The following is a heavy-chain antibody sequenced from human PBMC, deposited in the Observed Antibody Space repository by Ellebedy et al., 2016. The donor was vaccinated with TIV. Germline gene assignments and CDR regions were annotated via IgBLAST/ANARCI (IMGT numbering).Heavy chain of an antibody. D-gene: IGHD3-10*01. CDR2: IYYSGST. CDR3: ARPGSYYRKAPNWFDP. V-gene: IGHV4-61*01. J-gene: IGHJ5*02. CDR1: GGSVSSGSYY. Sequence: GSLRLSCTVSGGSVSSGSYYWSWIRPPPRKGLEWIGYIYYSGSTNYNPSLKSRVTISVDTSKNQFSLKLSSVTAAYTAVYDCARPGSYYRKAPNWFDPWGQGTLVTVSS.